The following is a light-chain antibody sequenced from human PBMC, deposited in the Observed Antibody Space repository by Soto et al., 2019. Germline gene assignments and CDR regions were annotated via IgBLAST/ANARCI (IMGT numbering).Light chain of an antibody. CDR3: SSYTTSSTLVL. V-gene: IGLV2-14*01. J-gene: IGLJ2*01. CDR1: NSDVGAYNY. CDR2: EVS. Sequence: QSVLTQPASLSGSPGQSITISCTGTNSDVGAYNYVSWYQQHPGKAPKLMIYEVSNRPSGVSNRFSGSKSGNTASLTISGLQAEDGADYYCSSYTTSSTLVLFGGGTQLTVL.